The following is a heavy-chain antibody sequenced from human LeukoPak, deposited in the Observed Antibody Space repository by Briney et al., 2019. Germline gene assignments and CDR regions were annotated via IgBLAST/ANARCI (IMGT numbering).Heavy chain of an antibody. Sequence: ASVKVSCKASGGTFSSYAISWVRQAPGKGLEWMGGFDPEDGETIYAQKFQGRVTMTEDTSTDTAYMELSSLRSEDTAVYYCANARDYYGMDVWGQGTTVTVSS. J-gene: IGHJ6*02. CDR2: FDPEDGET. V-gene: IGHV1-24*01. CDR3: ANARDYYGMDV. CDR1: GGTFSSYA.